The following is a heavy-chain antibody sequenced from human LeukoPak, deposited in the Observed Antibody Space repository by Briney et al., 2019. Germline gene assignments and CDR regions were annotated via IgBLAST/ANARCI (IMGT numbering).Heavy chain of an antibody. CDR2: MNPNSGNT. CDR1: GYTFTSYD. Sequence: GASVNVSCKASGYTFTSYDINWVRQATGQGLEWMGWMNPNSGNTGYAQKFQGRVTMTRNTSISTAYMELSSLRSEDTAVYYCARRQLRFLDIDYWGQGTLVTVSS. V-gene: IGHV1-8*01. D-gene: IGHD3-3*01. CDR3: ARRQLRFLDIDY. J-gene: IGHJ4*02.